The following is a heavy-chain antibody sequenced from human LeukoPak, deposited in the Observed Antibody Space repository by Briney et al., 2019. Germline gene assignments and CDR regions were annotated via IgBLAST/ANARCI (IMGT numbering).Heavy chain of an antibody. D-gene: IGHD5-12*01. CDR2: ISGSGGST. Sequence: SGGSLRLSCAVSGFTLSNYGMSWVRQAPGKGLEWVAGISGSGGSTNYADSVKGRFTISRDNSKNTLYLQMNSLRAEDTAVYYCAKLVGSGYDFVYWGQGTLVTVSS. CDR1: GFTLSNYG. CDR3: AKLVGSGYDFVY. J-gene: IGHJ4*02. V-gene: IGHV3-23*01.